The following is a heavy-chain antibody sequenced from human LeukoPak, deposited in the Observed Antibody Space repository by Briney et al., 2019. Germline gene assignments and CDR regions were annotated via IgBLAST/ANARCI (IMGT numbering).Heavy chain of an antibody. CDR2: ISYDGSNK. D-gene: IGHD6-19*01. CDR1: GFTFSSYG. CDR3: AKAPLGSGWRALYYFDY. Sequence: GGSLRLSCAASGFTFSSYGMHWVRQAPGKGLEWVAVISYDGSNKYYADSVKGRFTISRDNSKNTLYLQMNSLRAEDTAVYYCAKAPLGSGWRALYYFDYWGQGTLVTVSS. V-gene: IGHV3-30*18. J-gene: IGHJ4*02.